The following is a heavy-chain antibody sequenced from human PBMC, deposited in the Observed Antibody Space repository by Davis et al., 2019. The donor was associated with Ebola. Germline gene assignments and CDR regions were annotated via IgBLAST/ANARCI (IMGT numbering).Heavy chain of an antibody. V-gene: IGHV1-69*13. CDR2: IIPIFGTA. Sequence: SVKVSCKASGGTFSSYAISWVRQAPGQGLEWMGGIIPIFGTANYAQKFQGRVTITADESTSTAYMELSSLRSEDTAVYYCARDGDTGPYYYYYGMDVWGKGTTVTVSS. CDR3: ARDGDTGPYYYYYGMDV. J-gene: IGHJ6*04. D-gene: IGHD3-3*01. CDR1: GGTFSSYA.